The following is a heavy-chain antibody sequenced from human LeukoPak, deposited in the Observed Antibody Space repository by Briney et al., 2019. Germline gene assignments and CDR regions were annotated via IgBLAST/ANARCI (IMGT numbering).Heavy chain of an antibody. Sequence: SETLSLTCTVSGGSISSYYWSWIRQPPGKRLEWIGYIYYSGSTNYNPSLKSRVTISVDTSKNQFSLKLSSVTAADTAVYYCARGALISYSYGPFDYWGQGALVTVSS. CDR3: ARGALISYSYGPFDY. CDR2: IYYSGST. V-gene: IGHV4-59*01. CDR1: GGSISSYY. D-gene: IGHD5-18*01. J-gene: IGHJ4*02.